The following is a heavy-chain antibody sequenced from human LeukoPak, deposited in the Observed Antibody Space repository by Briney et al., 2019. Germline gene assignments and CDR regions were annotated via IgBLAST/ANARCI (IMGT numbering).Heavy chain of an antibody. D-gene: IGHD5-18*01. CDR1: GYTFTGYY. CDR3: AREKEYTRYFDY. J-gene: IGHJ4*02. Sequence: ASVKVSCKASGYTFTGYYMHWVRQAPGQGLEWMGWINPNSGGTNYAQKFQGRVTMTRDTSISTAYMELSRLRSGDTAVYYCAREKEYTRYFDYWGQGTLVTVSS. CDR2: INPNSGGT. V-gene: IGHV1-2*02.